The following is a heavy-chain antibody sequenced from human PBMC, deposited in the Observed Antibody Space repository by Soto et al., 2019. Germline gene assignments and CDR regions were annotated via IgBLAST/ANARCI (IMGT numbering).Heavy chain of an antibody. Sequence: PGGSLRLSCAASGFTFSSYGMHWVRQAPGKGLEWVAVISYDGSNKYYADSVKGRFTISRDNSKNTLYLQMNSLRAEDTAVYYCAKDMYSYGYALGYWGQGTLVTVSS. D-gene: IGHD5-18*01. CDR2: ISYDGSNK. V-gene: IGHV3-30*18. CDR1: GFTFSSYG. CDR3: AKDMYSYGYALGY. J-gene: IGHJ4*02.